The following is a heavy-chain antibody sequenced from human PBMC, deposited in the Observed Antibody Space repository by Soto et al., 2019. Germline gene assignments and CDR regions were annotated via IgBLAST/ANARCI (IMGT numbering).Heavy chain of an antibody. D-gene: IGHD3-10*01. CDR2: IIPIFGTA. CDR1: GGTFTSYS. CDR3: ARDGYGSGSQLYYYYYGMDV. J-gene: IGHJ6*02. Sequence: SVNVSCKSSGGTFTSYSISWVRQAPGQGREWMGGIIPIFGTANSAQKFQGRVTITADESTSTAYMELSSLRSEDTAVYYCARDGYGSGSQLYYYYYGMDVWGQGTTVTVSS. V-gene: IGHV1-69*13.